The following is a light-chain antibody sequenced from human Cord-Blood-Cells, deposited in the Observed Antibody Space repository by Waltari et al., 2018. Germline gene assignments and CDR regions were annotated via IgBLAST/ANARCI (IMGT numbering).Light chain of an antibody. CDR2: DVS. J-gene: IGLJ1*01. CDR1: SSDVGGYNS. V-gene: IGLV2-14*01. CDR3: SSYTSSSTYV. Sequence: SALTQPASVSGSHGQSITISCTGTSSDVGGYNSVSWYQQHPGKATKLMTYDVSKRPSGVSNRFSGSKSGNTASLTISGLQAEDEADYYCSSYTSSSTYVFGTGTKVTVL.